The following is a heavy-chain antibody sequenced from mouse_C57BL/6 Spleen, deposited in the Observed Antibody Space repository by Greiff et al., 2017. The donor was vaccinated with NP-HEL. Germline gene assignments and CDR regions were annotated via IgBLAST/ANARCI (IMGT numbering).Heavy chain of an antibody. Sequence: QVQLKQSGAELVKPGASVKLSCTASGFNIKDYYMHWVKQRTEQGLEWIGYINPSSGYTKYNQKFKDKATLTADKSSSTAYMQLSSLTYEDSAVYYCARLITTVVALDYWGQGTTLTVSS. V-gene: IGHV1-7*01. CDR1: GFNIKDYY. D-gene: IGHD1-1*01. J-gene: IGHJ2*01. CDR3: ARLITTVVALDY. CDR2: INPSSGYT.